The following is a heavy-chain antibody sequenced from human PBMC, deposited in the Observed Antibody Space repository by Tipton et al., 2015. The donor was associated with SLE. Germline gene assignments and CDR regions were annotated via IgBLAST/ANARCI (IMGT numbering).Heavy chain of an antibody. CDR2: ISSSSSYI. J-gene: IGHJ6*02. V-gene: IGHV3-21*01. CDR3: ARGGRTVWSGPMDV. Sequence: SLRLSCAASGFTFSSYSMNWVRQAPGKGLEWVSSISSSSSYIYYADSVKGRFTISRDNAKNSLYLQMNSLRAEDTAVYYCARGGRTVWSGPMDVWGQGTTVTVSS. D-gene: IGHD3-3*01. CDR1: GFTFSSYS.